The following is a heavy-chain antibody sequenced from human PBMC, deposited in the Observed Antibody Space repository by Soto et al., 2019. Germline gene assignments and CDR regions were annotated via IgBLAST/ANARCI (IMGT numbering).Heavy chain of an antibody. V-gene: IGHV1-3*01. CDR2: INAGNGNT. D-gene: IGHD5-12*01. CDR1: GYTFTSYA. Sequence: ASVKVSCKASGYTFTSYAMHWVRQAPGQRLEWMGWINAGNGNTKYSQKYQGRVTITRDTSASTAYMELSSLRSEDTAVYYCARGPTPDLVATTNYDFWGQGTLVTVSS. CDR3: ARGPTPDLVATTNYDF. J-gene: IGHJ4*02.